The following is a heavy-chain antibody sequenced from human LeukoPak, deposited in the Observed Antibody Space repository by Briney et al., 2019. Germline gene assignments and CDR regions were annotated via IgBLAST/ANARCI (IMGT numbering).Heavy chain of an antibody. CDR1: GGSFSGYY. V-gene: IGHV4-34*01. D-gene: IGHD3-16*02. CDR3: ARHIGGGIEDMDV. CDR2: INHSGST. Sequence: SETLSLTCAVYGGSFSGYYWSWIRQPPGKGLEWIGEINHSGSTNYNPSLKSRVTISVDTSRNHFFLKMSSVTAADTAVYYCARHIGGGIEDMDVWGTGTKVTVSS. J-gene: IGHJ6*03.